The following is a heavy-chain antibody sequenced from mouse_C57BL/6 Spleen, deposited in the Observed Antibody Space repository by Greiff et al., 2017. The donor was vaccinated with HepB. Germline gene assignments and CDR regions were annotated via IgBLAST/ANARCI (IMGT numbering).Heavy chain of an antibody. J-gene: IGHJ3*01. Sequence: EVQLVESGGGLVKPGGSLKLSCAASGFTFSDYGMHWVRQAPEKGLEWVAYISGGSSTIYYADTVKGRFTISRDNAKNTLFLQMTSLRTEDTAMYYCARPGDGYTWFAYWGQGTLVTVSA. CDR1: GFTFSDYG. V-gene: IGHV5-17*01. D-gene: IGHD2-3*01. CDR3: ARPGDGYTWFAY. CDR2: ISGGSSTI.